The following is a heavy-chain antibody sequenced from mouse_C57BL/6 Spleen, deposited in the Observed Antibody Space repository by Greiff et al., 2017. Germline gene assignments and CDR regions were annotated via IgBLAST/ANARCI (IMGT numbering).Heavy chain of an antibody. D-gene: IGHD1-3*01. J-gene: IGHJ1*03. CDR3: ARQRGKGWYFDV. CDR2: IWSDGST. V-gene: IGHV2-6-1*01. CDR1: GFSLTSYG. Sequence: QVQLKQSGPGLVAPSQSLSITCTVSGFSLTSYGVHWVRQPPGKGLEWLVVIWSDGSTTYNSALKSRLSISKDNSKSQVFLKMNRLQTDDTAMYYCARQRGKGWYFDVWGTGTTVTVSS.